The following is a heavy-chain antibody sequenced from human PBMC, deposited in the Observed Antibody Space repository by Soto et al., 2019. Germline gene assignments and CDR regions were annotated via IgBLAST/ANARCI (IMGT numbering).Heavy chain of an antibody. CDR1: GGTFSSYA. D-gene: IGHD2-15*01. Sequence: SVKVSCKASGGTFSSYAISWVRHAPGQGLEWMGGIIPIFGTANYAQKFQGRVTITADESTSTAYMELSSLRSEDTAVYYCARGEYCSGGSCYYYYYYGMDVWGQGTTVTVSS. J-gene: IGHJ6*02. V-gene: IGHV1-69*13. CDR3: ARGEYCSGGSCYYYYYYGMDV. CDR2: IIPIFGTA.